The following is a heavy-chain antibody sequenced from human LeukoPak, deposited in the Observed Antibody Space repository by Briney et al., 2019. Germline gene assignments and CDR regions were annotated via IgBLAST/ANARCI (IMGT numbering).Heavy chain of an antibody. J-gene: IGHJ3*02. Sequence: ASVKVSCKASGYXFTSYYMHWVRQAPGQGLEWMGIINPSGGSTSYAQKFQGRVTMTRDTSTSTVYMELSSLRSEDTAVYYCARETSDIVVVPAAPDWYAFDIWGQGTMVTVSS. CDR3: ARETSDIVVVPAAPDWYAFDI. CDR2: INPSGGST. V-gene: IGHV1-46*01. CDR1: GYXFTSYY. D-gene: IGHD2-2*01.